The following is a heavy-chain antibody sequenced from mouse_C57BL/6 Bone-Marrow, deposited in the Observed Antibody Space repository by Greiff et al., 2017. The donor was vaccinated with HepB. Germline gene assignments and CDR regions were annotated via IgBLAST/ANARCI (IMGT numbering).Heavy chain of an antibody. J-gene: IGHJ3*01. CDR2: ISSGGSYT. V-gene: IGHV5-6*01. CDR1: GFTFSSYG. Sequence: DVHLVESGGDLVKPGGSLKLSCAASGFTFSSYGMSWVRQTPDKRLEWVATISSGGSYTYYPDSVKGRFTISRDNAKNTRYLQMSSLKSEDTAMYYCARHDPYGNSWFAYWGQGTLVTVSA. D-gene: IGHD2-1*01. CDR3: ARHDPYGNSWFAY.